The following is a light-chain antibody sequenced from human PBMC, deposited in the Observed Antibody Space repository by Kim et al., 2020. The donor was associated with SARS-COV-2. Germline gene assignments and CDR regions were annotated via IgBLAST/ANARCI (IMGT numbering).Light chain of an antibody. CDR3: SSYSGTNIWI. J-gene: IGLJ2*01. Sequence: QSVTISCTGTPSDIGASNSVSWYQQYPGNAPNLLIFEVTERSSGVPDRFAGSKSGNSASLTVSGLQAEDEADYYCSSYSGTNIWIFGGGTQLTVL. CDR2: EVT. V-gene: IGLV2-8*01. CDR1: PSDIGASNS.